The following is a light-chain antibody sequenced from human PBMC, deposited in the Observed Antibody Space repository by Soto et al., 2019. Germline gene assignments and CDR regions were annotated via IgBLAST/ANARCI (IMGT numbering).Light chain of an antibody. J-gene: IGKJ1*01. CDR2: GAS. CDR3: QEYSDWPTWT. CDR1: QSVSSSY. Sequence: EIVLTPSPGTLSLSPVERATLYCRASQSVSSSYLAWCQQKPGQAPRLLIYGASSRATGIPDRFSGSGSGTDFTLTISRLEPEDFATYYGQEYSDWPTWTFGQGTKVDIK. V-gene: IGKV3-20*01.